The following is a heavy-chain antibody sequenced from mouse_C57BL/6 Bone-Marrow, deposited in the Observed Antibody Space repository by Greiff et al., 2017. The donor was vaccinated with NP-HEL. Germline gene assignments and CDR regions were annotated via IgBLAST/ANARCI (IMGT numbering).Heavy chain of an antibody. CDR1: GYPFTSYW. V-gene: IGHV1-55*01. CDR2: IYPGSGST. D-gene: IGHD2-3*01. Sequence: VQLQQPGAELVKPGASVKTSCKAPGYPFTSYWLTGVKQRPGQGLEWIGDIYPGSGSTNYNEKFKSKATLTVDTSSSTAYMQLSSLTSEDSAVYYCARSDDGYPYYFDYWGQGTTLAVAS. CDR3: ARSDDGYPYYFDY. J-gene: IGHJ2*01.